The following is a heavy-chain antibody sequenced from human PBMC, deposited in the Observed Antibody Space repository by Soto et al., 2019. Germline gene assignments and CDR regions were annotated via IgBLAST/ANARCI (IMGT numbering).Heavy chain of an antibody. Sequence: PGGSLRLSCAASGFTFDDYAMNWVRQAPGKGLEWVSGISWNSGSIGYADSVKGRFTISRDNAKNSLYLQMNSLRAEDTALYYCAKGPRMARIDYWGQGTLVTVSS. CDR1: GFTFDDYA. CDR3: AKGPRMARIDY. J-gene: IGHJ4*02. CDR2: ISWNSGSI. V-gene: IGHV3-9*01.